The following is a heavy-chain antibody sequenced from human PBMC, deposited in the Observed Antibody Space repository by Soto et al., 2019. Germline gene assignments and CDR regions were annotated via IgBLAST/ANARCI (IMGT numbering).Heavy chain of an antibody. J-gene: IGHJ6*02. CDR1: GFTFSSYG. CDR3: ARGDFSSHRHPNYYYYGMDV. V-gene: IGHV3-30*03. D-gene: IGHD6-6*01. CDR2: ISYDGSNK. Sequence: QPGGSLRLSCAASGFTFSSYGMHWVRQAPGKGLEWVAVISYDGSNKYYADSVKGRFTISRDNSKNTLYLQMNSLRAEDTAVYYCARGDFSSHRHPNYYYYGMDVWGQGTTVTVSS.